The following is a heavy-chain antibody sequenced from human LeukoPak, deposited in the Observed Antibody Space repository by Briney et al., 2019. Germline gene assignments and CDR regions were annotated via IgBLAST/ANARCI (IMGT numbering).Heavy chain of an antibody. J-gene: IGHJ5*02. CDR1: GFTFSGCA. V-gene: IGHV3-23*01. CDR2: IRGSGGTT. D-gene: IGHD1-26*01. CDR3: ARDVGATFWFDP. Sequence: GGSLRLSCAASGFTFSGCAMSWVRQAPGKGLEWVSAIRGSGGTTYYADSVKGRFTISRDNSTDALYLQMNSLRAEDTAVYYCARDVGATFWFDPWGQGTLVTVSS.